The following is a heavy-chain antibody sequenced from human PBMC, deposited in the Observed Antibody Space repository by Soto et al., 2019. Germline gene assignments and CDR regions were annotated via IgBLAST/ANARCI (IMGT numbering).Heavy chain of an antibody. CDR2: IYYSGST. D-gene: IGHD2-21*02. CDR1: GGSISSGDYY. Sequence: QVQLQESGPGLVKPSQTLSLTCTVSGGSISSGDYYWSWIRQPPGKGLEWIGYIYYSGSTYYNPSLKRRVTISVDTSKNQFSRKRSSVTAADTAVYYCARECGGDGSLEYWGQGTLVTGSS. J-gene: IGHJ4*02. V-gene: IGHV4-30-4*01. CDR3: ARECGGDGSLEY.